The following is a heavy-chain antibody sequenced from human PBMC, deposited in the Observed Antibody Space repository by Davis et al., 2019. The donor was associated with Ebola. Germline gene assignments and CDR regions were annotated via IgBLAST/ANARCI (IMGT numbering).Heavy chain of an antibody. CDR2: TIPKLTLS. CDR3: ARDVGYSSGWHRLDS. J-gene: IGHJ4*02. CDR1: GYTFTHYG. Sequence: AASVKVSCKASGYTFTHYGISWVRQAPEQGLEWMGKTIPKLTLSHYAQKFQGRVTISADKSTSTAYMELSSLRSEDTAVYYCARDVGYSSGWHRLDSWGQGTLVTVSS. D-gene: IGHD6-19*01. V-gene: IGHV1-69*04.